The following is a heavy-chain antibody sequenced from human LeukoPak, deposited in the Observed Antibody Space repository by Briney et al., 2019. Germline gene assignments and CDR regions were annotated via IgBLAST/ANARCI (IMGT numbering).Heavy chain of an antibody. Sequence: PSQTLSLTCTVSGGSISSGDYYWSWIRQPPGKGLEWIGYIYYSGSTYYNPSLKSRVTISVDTSKNQFSLKLSSVTAADTAVYYCARTGIAASKQAFDIWGQGTMVTVSS. CDR3: ARTGIAASKQAFDI. CDR2: IYYSGST. J-gene: IGHJ3*02. D-gene: IGHD6-13*01. CDR1: GGSISSGDYY. V-gene: IGHV4-30-4*08.